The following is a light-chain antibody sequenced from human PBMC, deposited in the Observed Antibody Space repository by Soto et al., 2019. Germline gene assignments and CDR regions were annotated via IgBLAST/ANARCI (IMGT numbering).Light chain of an antibody. J-gene: IGLJ1*01. Sequence: QSVLSQPASVSGSPGQSITISCTGTSSDVGNYNHVSWYQQHPGKAPKLMIHDVSNRPSGVSNRFSGSKSGNTASLTISGLQAEDEADYYCSSYTSSSTYVFGTGTKSPS. CDR1: SSDVGNYNH. CDR2: DVS. CDR3: SSYTSSSTYV. V-gene: IGLV2-14*01.